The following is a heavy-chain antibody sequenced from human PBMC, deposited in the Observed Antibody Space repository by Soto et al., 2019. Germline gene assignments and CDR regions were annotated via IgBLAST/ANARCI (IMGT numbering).Heavy chain of an antibody. J-gene: IGHJ3*02. CDR3: AREGAGYGSGSYWLGAFDI. Sequence: QVQLVQSGAEVKKPGSSVKVSCKASGGTFSSYAISWVRQAPGQGLEWMGGIIPIFGTANYAQKFQGRVTITADESTSTAYMGLSSLRSEDTAVYYCAREGAGYGSGSYWLGAFDIWGQGTMVTVSS. D-gene: IGHD3-10*01. CDR1: GGTFSSYA. V-gene: IGHV1-69*12. CDR2: IIPIFGTA.